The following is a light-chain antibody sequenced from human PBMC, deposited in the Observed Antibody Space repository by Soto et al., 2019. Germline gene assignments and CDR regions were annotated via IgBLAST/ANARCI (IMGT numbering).Light chain of an antibody. CDR3: MPALQTQGWM. J-gene: IGKJ1*01. CDR2: LGS. CDR1: QSLLHSNGYNY. V-gene: IGKV2-28*01. Sequence: DIVMTQSPLSLPVNPGESASISCRSSQSLLHSNGYNYLDWYLQKPGQSPQLLIYLGSNRAPGVSDRFSGSGSGTACTLKISRVEDEDVWIYYCMPALQTQGWMFGNGTKVEVK.